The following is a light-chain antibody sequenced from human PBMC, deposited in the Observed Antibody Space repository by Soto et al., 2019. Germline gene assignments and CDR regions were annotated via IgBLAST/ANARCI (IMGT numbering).Light chain of an antibody. CDR2: GAS. CDR1: QSVSSY. CDR3: QQYASSPPLT. V-gene: IGKV3-15*01. J-gene: IGKJ4*01. Sequence: EIVLTQSPATLSLSPGERATLSCRASQSVSSYLAWYQQKPGQAPRLLIYGASTRATGIPARFSGSGSGTEFALTITSLQSEDFADYYCQQYASSPPLTFGGGTKVDIK.